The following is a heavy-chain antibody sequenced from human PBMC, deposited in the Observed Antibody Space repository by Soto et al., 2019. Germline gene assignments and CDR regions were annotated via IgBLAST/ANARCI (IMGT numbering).Heavy chain of an antibody. CDR3: AREDDSSGYSIDY. Sequence: SETLSLTCAVSGGSISSGGYSWSWIRQPPGKGLEWIGCIYHSGSTYYNPSLKSRVTISVDRSKNQFSLKLSSVTAADTAVYYCAREDDSSGYSIDYWGQGTLVTVSS. CDR2: IYHSGST. D-gene: IGHD3-22*01. CDR1: GGSISSGGYS. V-gene: IGHV4-30-2*01. J-gene: IGHJ4*02.